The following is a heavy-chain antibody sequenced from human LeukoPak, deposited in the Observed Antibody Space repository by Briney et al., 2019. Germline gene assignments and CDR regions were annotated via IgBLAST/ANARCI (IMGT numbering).Heavy chain of an antibody. Sequence: GGSLRLSCAASGFTFSSYAMSWVRQAPGKGLEWVSAISGSGGSTYYADSVKGRFTISRDNSENTLYLQMNSLRAEDTAVYYCAKFSLYYYDSSGDYWGQGTLVTVSS. CDR2: ISGSGGST. J-gene: IGHJ4*02. V-gene: IGHV3-23*01. CDR3: AKFSLYYYDSSGDY. CDR1: GFTFSSYA. D-gene: IGHD3-22*01.